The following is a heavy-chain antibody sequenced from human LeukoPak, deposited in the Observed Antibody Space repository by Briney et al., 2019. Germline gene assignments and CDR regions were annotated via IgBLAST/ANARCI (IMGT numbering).Heavy chain of an antibody. CDR2: IIPIFGTA. Sequence: ASVKVSCKASGGTFSSYAISWVRQAPGQGLEWMGGIIPIFGTANYAQKFQGRVTITADKSTSTAYMELSSLRSEDTAVYYCAKDFLGIAAAGDFDYWGQGTLVTVSS. V-gene: IGHV1-69*06. J-gene: IGHJ4*02. D-gene: IGHD6-13*01. CDR3: AKDFLGIAAAGDFDY. CDR1: GGTFSSYA.